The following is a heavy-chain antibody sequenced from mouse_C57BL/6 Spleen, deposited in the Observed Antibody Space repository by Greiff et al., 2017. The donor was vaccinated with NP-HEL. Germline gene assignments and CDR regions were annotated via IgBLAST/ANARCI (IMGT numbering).Heavy chain of an antibody. CDR2: ISYDGSN. CDR1: GYSITSGYY. J-gene: IGHJ3*01. D-gene: IGHD4-1*01. Sequence: EVQLQESGPGLVKPSQSLSLTCSVTGYSITSGYYWNWIRQFPGNKLEWMGYISYDGSNNYNPSLKNRISITRDTSKNQFFLKLNSVTTEDTATYYCAREGANWDYWGQGTLVTVSA. CDR3: AREGANWDY. V-gene: IGHV3-6*01.